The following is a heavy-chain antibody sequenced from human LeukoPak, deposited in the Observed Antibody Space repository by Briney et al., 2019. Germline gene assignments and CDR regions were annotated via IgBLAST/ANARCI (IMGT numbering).Heavy chain of an antibody. J-gene: IGHJ3*02. CDR2: INHSGRT. Sequence: PSETLSLTCVVYGGSFRGYYWSWIRHPPGKGLEWIGEINHSGRTNYNPSLKSRVTMSVDTSKNQFSLKLSSVTAADTAVYYCARSISFVWAPTDAFDIWGQGTRVTVSS. CDR3: ARSISFVWAPTDAFDI. V-gene: IGHV4-34*01. D-gene: IGHD3-16*01. CDR1: GGSFRGYY.